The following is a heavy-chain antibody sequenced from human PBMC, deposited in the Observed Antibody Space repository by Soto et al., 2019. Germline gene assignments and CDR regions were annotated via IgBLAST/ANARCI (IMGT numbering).Heavy chain of an antibody. V-gene: IGHV4-30-4*01. CDR2: IYYSGST. D-gene: IGHD5-12*01. CDR3: ARAVAVAWFHP. CDR1: GGSISSGDYY. Sequence: SETLSLACTVSGGSISSGDYYWSWIRQPPGKGLEWIGYIYYSGSTYYNPSLKSRVTISVDTSKNQFSLKLSSVTAADTAVCYCARAVAVAWFHPWGQGTLVTVSS. J-gene: IGHJ5*02.